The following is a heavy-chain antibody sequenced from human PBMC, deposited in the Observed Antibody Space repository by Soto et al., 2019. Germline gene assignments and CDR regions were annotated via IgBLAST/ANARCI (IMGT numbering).Heavy chain of an antibody. D-gene: IGHD2-2*01. Sequence: GASVKVSCKASGGTFSSYTISWVRQAPGQGLEWMGRISAYNGNTNYAQKLQGRVTMTTDTSTSTAYMELRSLRSDDTAVYYCARTVLGYCSSTSCSATVTAHFDYWGQGTLVTGSS. CDR3: ARTVLGYCSSTSCSATVTAHFDY. CDR1: GGTFSSYT. V-gene: IGHV1-18*01. J-gene: IGHJ4*02. CDR2: ISAYNGNT.